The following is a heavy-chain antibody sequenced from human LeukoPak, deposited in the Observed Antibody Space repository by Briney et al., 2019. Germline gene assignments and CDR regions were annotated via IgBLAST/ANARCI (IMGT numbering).Heavy chain of an antibody. V-gene: IGHV3-23*01. CDR3: AKDYYDISGSRYDF. Sequence: GGSLRLSCAASGFAFSSYAMSWVRQAPGKGLEWVSAISGSGGDTWYADSVRGRFTISRDNSKNTLYMQVNSLRAEDTAVYYCAKDYYDISGSRYDFWGQGTLVTVSS. CDR1: GFAFSSYA. J-gene: IGHJ4*02. CDR2: ISGSGGDT. D-gene: IGHD3-22*01.